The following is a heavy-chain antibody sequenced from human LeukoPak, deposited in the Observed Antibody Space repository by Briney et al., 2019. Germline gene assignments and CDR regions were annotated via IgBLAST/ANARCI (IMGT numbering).Heavy chain of an antibody. J-gene: IGHJ4*02. CDR3: ARENSALDY. V-gene: IGHV3-30*04. CDR2: IVYDGINK. D-gene: IGHD4-11*01. Sequence: QAGGSLRLSCAASGFTFSNYAMHWVRQAPGKGLEWVAVIVYDGINKYYADSVKGRFTISRDNSKNTLYLQMNSLRVEDTAVYYSARENSALDYWGQGTLVTVSS. CDR1: GFTFSNYA.